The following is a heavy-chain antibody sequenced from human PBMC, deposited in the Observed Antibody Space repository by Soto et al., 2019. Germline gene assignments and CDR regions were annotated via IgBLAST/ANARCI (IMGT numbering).Heavy chain of an antibody. Sequence: GWSLRLSCASSVFTFISYSMNWVRQAPGKGLEWVSLVSFDSNYIYYADSVKGRFTISRDNAKNSVYLQMNSLRAEDTAVYYCARERGWQLYFDYWGQGALVTSPQ. CDR2: VSFDSNYI. V-gene: IGHV3-21*01. CDR1: VFTFISYS. J-gene: IGHJ4*02. D-gene: IGHD6-13*01. CDR3: ARERGWQLYFDY.